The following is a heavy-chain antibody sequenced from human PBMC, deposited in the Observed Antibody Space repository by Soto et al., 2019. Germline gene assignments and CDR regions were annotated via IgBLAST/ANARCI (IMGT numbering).Heavy chain of an antibody. D-gene: IGHD3-16*02. CDR3: ARGRHTTDPKYSFYSGMDV. CDR1: GGSFSGYY. Sequence: SETLSLTCAVYGGSFSGYYWIWIRHPPGQGLEWIGEINHSGSTNYKSSLKSRVTISIDTSKSQFSLKLSSVTAADTAVYYCARGRHTTDPKYSFYSGMDVWGLGTTVTVS. CDR2: INHSGST. V-gene: IGHV4-34*01. J-gene: IGHJ6*02.